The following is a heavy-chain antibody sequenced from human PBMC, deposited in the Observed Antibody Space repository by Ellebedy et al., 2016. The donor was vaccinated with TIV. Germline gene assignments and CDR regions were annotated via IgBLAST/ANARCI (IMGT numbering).Heavy chain of an antibody. V-gene: IGHV1-18*01. CDR2: ISAYNGNT. D-gene: IGHD5-18*01. CDR3: ASHLDVDTAMPQFDY. CDR1: GYTFTSYG. J-gene: IGHJ4*02. Sequence: ASVKVSCKASGYTFTSYGISWVRQAPGQGLEWMGWISAYNGNTNYAQKLQGRVTMTTDTSTSTAYMELRSLRSDDTAVYYCASHLDVDTAMPQFDYWGQGTLVTVSS.